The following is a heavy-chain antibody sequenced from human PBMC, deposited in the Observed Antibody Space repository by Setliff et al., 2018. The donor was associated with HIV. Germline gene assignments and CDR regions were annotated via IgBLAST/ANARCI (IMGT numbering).Heavy chain of an antibody. CDR1: GGSFSDYY. Sequence: PSETLSLTCAVFGGSFSDYYWSWIRQPPGKGLEWIGEINHSGSTNYNPSLKSRVTISVDTSKNQFSLKLISVTAAETAVYYCAGFPLSSSWSFYWGQGTLVTVSS. CDR2: INHSGST. D-gene: IGHD6-13*01. J-gene: IGHJ4*02. CDR3: AGFPLSSSWSFY. V-gene: IGHV4-34*01.